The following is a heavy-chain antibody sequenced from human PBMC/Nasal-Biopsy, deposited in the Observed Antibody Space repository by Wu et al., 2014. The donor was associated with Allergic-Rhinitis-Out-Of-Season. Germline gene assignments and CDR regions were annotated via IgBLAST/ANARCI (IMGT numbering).Heavy chain of an antibody. CDR1: GFTFSSYA. CDR3: AKVGGSGRLYYFDY. CDR2: ISGSGGST. J-gene: IGHJ4*02. D-gene: IGHD3-10*01. V-gene: IGHV3-23*01. Sequence: LRLSCAASGFTFSSYAMSWVRQAPGKGLEWVSAISGSGGSTYYADSVKGRFTISRDNSKNTLYLQMNSLRAEDTAVYYCAKVGGSGRLYYFDYWGQGTLVTVSS.